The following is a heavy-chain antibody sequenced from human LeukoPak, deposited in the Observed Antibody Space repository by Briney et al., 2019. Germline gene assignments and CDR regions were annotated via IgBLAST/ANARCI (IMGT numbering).Heavy chain of an antibody. CDR3: ARGPRVGAAGFVYYHYIDV. D-gene: IGHD1-26*01. CDR2: IYSGGST. V-gene: IGHV3-66*01. Sequence: GGSLRLSCAASEFSVGSNYMTWVRQAPGKGLEWVSLIYSGGSTYYADSVKGRFTISRDNSKNTLYLQMNSLRAEDTAVYYCARGPRVGAAGFVYYHYIDVWGKGTTVTVSS. CDR1: EFSVGSNY. J-gene: IGHJ6*03.